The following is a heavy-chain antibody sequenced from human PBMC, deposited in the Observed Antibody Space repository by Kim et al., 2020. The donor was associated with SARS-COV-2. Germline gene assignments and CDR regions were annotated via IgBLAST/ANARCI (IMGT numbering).Heavy chain of an antibody. Sequence: SETLSLTCTVSGASISSSGYYWGWIRQPPGKGLEWIGSIYYSGITYYKSSLKSRVTISVDTSKNQFSLKLSSVTAADTAVYYCARLVTTPNSYYYGMDVWGQGTTVTVSS. J-gene: IGHJ6*02. D-gene: IGHD5-18*01. CDR2: IYYSGIT. CDR1: GASISSSGYY. CDR3: ARLVTTPNSYYYGMDV. V-gene: IGHV4-39*01.